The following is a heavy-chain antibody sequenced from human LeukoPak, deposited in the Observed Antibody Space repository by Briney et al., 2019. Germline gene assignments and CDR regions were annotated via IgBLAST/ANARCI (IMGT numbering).Heavy chain of an antibody. V-gene: IGHV3-66*01. D-gene: IGHD2-15*01. Sequence: PGGSLRLSCAASGITVSSKYMSWVRQAPGKGLEWVSVIHSGGSTYYADSVKDRFTISRDNSKNTLYLQMNSLRAEDTAVYYCAKGAMVVAARIDYWGQGTLVTVSS. CDR3: AKGAMVVAARIDY. CDR1: GITVSSKY. CDR2: IHSGGST. J-gene: IGHJ4*02.